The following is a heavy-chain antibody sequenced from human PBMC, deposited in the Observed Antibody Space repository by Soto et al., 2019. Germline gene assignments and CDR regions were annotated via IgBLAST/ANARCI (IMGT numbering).Heavy chain of an antibody. CDR3: ARDPYHVLMVNAQNLYGMDV. CDR1: GYTFTTYD. Sequence: QVQLVQSGAEVKKPGASVKVSCKASGYTFTTYDISWVRQAPGQGLEWLGRISTYNGNTNYPHSRQGRLTMTTDTSTTTAYIGLRSLRSDDTAVYYCARDPYHVLMVNAQNLYGMDVWGQGTTVTVSS. CDR2: ISTYNGNT. D-gene: IGHD2-8*01. J-gene: IGHJ6*02. V-gene: IGHV1-18*01.